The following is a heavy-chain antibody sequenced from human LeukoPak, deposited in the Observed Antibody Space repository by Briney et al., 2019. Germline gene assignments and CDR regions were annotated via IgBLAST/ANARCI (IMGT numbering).Heavy chain of an antibody. D-gene: IGHD3-10*01. CDR3: ARSYYYGSGSVDY. Sequence: ASVKVSCKASGYTFTSYGISWVRQAPGQGLEWMGWINPNSGGTNYAQKFQGRVTMTRDTSISTAYMELSRLRSDDTAVYYCARSYYYGSGSVDYWGQGTLVTVSS. CDR2: INPNSGGT. CDR1: GYTFTSYG. J-gene: IGHJ4*02. V-gene: IGHV1-2*02.